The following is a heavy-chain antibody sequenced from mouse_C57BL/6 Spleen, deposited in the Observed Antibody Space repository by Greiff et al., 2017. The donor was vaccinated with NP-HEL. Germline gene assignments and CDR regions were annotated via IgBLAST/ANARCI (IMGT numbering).Heavy chain of an antibody. CDR1: GYTFTSYD. CDR2: IYPSAGST. J-gene: IGHJ1*03. CDR3: ARSVTTEWYFDV. Sequence: VQLQQSGPELVKPGASVKLSCKASGYTFTSYDINWVKQRPGQGLEWIGWIYPSAGSTEYNEQFKGKATVTVDTSSSTAYMELHSLASCDSAVYFCARSVTTEWYFDVWGTGTTVTVSS. V-gene: IGHV1-85*01. D-gene: IGHD2-13*01.